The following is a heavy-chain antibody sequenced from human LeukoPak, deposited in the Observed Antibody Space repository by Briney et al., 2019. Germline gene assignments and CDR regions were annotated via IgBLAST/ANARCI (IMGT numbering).Heavy chain of an antibody. CDR2: IIPILGIA. V-gene: IGHV1-69*04. J-gene: IGHJ6*02. Sequence: GASVKVSCKASGGTFSNYAISWVRQAPGQGLEWMGRIIPILGIANYAQKFQGRVTITADKSTSTAYMELSSLRSEDTAVYYCARVRRGRGHYYYYYGMDVWGQGTTVTVSS. CDR1: GGTFSNYA. CDR3: ARVRRGRGHYYYYYGMDV.